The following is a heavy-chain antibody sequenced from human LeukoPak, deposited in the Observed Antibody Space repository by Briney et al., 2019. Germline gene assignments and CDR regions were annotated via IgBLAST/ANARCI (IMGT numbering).Heavy chain of an antibody. J-gene: IGHJ4*02. Sequence: ASVKVSCKASGYAFTSYYKHWVRQAPGQGLEWMGLINPSGTNTYYAQKFRGRVTMTRDTSTSTVYMDLSSLRSEDTAMYFCAREESGGYFDYWGQGTLVTVSS. V-gene: IGHV1-46*01. D-gene: IGHD2-8*02. CDR3: AREESGGYFDY. CDR1: GYAFTSYY. CDR2: INPSGTNT.